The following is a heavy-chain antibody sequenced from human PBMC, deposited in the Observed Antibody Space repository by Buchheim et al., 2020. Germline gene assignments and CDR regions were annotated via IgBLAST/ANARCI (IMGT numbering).Heavy chain of an antibody. D-gene: IGHD6-19*01. CDR3: AKDLLRGDRRQFERIAVAGGGGMDV. J-gene: IGHJ6*02. V-gene: IGHV3-30*18. Sequence: QVQLVESGGGVVQPGRSLRLSCAASGFTFSSYGMHWVRQAPGKELEWVAVISYDGSNKYYADSVKGRFTISRDNSKNTLYLQMNSLRAEDTAVYYCAKDLLRGDRRQFERIAVAGGGGMDVWGQGTT. CDR1: GFTFSSYG. CDR2: ISYDGSNK.